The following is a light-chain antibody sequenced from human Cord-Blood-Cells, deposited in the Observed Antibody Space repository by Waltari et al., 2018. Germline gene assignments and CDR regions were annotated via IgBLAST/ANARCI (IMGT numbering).Light chain of an antibody. Sequence: EIVMTQSPATLSVSPGESATLSCRVSQSVSSNLAWYQQKPGQAPRRLIYGASTRATGIPARFSGSGSGTEFTLTISSLQSEDFAVYYCQQYNNWPMYTFGQGTKLEIK. V-gene: IGKV3-15*01. CDR2: GAS. J-gene: IGKJ2*01. CDR1: QSVSSN. CDR3: QQYNNWPMYT.